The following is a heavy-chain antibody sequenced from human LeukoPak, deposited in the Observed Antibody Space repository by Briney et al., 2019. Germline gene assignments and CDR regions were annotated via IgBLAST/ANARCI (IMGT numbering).Heavy chain of an antibody. V-gene: IGHV4-59*08. J-gene: IGHJ4*02. D-gene: IGHD2-15*01. CDR1: GGALSGLH. CDR3: ARLPGVGSNPPFDY. CDR2: IHYTGYT. Sequence: PSETLSHTRTVSGGALSGLHWSWVRQPPGKGLECFGYIHYTGYTNYNPSLKSRVTMAVDTSNSQFSLRLTFVTAADTAIYYCARLPGVGSNPPFDYWGQGTLVTVSS.